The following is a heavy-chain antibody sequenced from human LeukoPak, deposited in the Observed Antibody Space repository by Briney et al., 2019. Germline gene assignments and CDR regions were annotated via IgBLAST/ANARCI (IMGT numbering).Heavy chain of an antibody. CDR3: ARDWQYCGGDCYSNDAFDI. CDR2: ISSSSSYI. J-gene: IGHJ3*02. V-gene: IGHV3-21*01. D-gene: IGHD2-21*02. CDR1: GFTFSSYS. Sequence: GGSLRLSCAASGFTFSSYSMNWVRQAPGKGLEWVSSISSSSSYIYYADSVKGRFTISRDNAKNSLYLQMNSLRAEDTAVYYCARDWQYCGGDCYSNDAFDICGQRTIVTVSS.